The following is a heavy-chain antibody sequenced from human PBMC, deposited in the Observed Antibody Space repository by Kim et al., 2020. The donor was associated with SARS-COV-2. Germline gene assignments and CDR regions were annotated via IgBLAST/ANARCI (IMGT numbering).Heavy chain of an antibody. CDR2: IYYSGST. D-gene: IGHD2-15*01. V-gene: IGHV4-39*01. Sequence: SETLSLTCTVSGGSISSSSYFWGWIRQPPGKGLEWIGSIYYSGSTYYNPSLKSRVTISVDKSKNQFSLNLSSVTAADTSVYYCWCGGKLRYYFYGLDVWGQGTTVTVSS. CDR3: WCGGKLRYYFYGLDV. J-gene: IGHJ6*02. CDR1: GGSISSSSYF.